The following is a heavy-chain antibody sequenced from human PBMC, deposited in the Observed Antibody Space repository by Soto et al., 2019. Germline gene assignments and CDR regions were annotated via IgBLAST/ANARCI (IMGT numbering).Heavy chain of an antibody. CDR2: ISYNGSDK. J-gene: IGHJ4*02. Sequence: QVQLVESGGGVVQPGRSLRLSCAASGFTFSNYGMNWVRQAPGKGLEWVAVISYNGSDKYYADSVKGRFTISRDNSKNTLYLQMDSLRAEDTAVYYCAKDHLTTTVTTVGYWGQGTLVTVSS. V-gene: IGHV3-30*18. D-gene: IGHD4-17*01. CDR3: AKDHLTTTVTTVGY. CDR1: GFTFSNYG.